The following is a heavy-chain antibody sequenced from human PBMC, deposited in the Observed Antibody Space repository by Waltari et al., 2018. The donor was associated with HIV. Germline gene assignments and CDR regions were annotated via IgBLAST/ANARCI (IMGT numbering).Heavy chain of an antibody. CDR1: GLTFSSYS. CDR3: ARSPGIAATNLIDY. Sequence: EVQLVEAGGGLVKPGGSLRLSCAASGLTFSSYSMNWVRQAPGKGLEWVSFIISSSSYIYYGDSVKGRFTISRDNAKNSLFLQMNSLRVEDTAVYYCARSPGIAATNLIDYWGQGTLVTVSS. D-gene: IGHD2-15*01. V-gene: IGHV3-21*01. J-gene: IGHJ4*02. CDR2: IISSSSYI.